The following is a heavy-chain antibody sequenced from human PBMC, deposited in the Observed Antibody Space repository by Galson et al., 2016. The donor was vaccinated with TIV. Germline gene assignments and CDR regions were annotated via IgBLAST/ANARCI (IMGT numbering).Heavy chain of an antibody. V-gene: IGHV4-59*01. CDR3: AGDLGLGAFEI. CDR2: ISDSGRS. CDR1: SDSIINYY. D-gene: IGHD7-27*01. J-gene: IGHJ3*02. Sequence: SETLSLTCTVSSDSIINYYLSWIRQPPGKGLEWIGYISDSGRSNENPSLKSRVTISVDTSKKQISLKLKSVTAADTAMYYCAGDLGLGAFEIWGQGTTVTVSS.